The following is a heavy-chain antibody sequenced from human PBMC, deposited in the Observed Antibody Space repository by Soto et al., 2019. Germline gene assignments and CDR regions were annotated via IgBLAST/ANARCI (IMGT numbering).Heavy chain of an antibody. V-gene: IGHV3-30-3*01. CDR1: GFTFSSYA. Sequence: QVQLVESGGGVVQPGRSLRLSCAASGFTFSSYAMHWVRQAPGKGLEWVAVISYDGSNKYYADSVKGRFTIARDNSKNTLYLQMNGLRAEDTAVYYCARGLSYSNVYYYYGMDVWGEGTTVTVSS. CDR3: ARGLSYSNVYYYYGMDV. CDR2: ISYDGSNK. J-gene: IGHJ6*04. D-gene: IGHD4-4*01.